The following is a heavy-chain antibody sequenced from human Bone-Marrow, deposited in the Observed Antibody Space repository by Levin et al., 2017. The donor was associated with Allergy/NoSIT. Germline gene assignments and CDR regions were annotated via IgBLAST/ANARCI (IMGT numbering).Heavy chain of an antibody. Sequence: PGESLKISCAASGFTFSSYAMSWVRQAPGKGLEWVSAISGSGGSTYYADSVKGRFTISRDNSKNTLYLQMNSLRAEDTAVYYCAKDRGSSGWYMRYFDYWGQGTLVTVSS. CDR3: AKDRGSSGWYMRYFDY. J-gene: IGHJ4*02. CDR2: ISGSGGST. V-gene: IGHV3-23*01. CDR1: GFTFSSYA. D-gene: IGHD6-19*01.